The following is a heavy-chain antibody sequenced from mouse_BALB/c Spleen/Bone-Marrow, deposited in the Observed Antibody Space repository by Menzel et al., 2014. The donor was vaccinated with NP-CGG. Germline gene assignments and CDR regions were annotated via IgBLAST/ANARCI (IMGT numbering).Heavy chain of an antibody. V-gene: IGHV5-4*02. CDR1: GFTFRDYY. Sequence: EVQGVESGGGLVKPGGSLKLSCAASGFTFRDYYMFWVRQTPEKRLEWVATISDDGGNTYYRDSVKGRFTISRDNAKNKLNLQMSSLKSEDTATYHCARETGPRAMDYWGQGTSVTVSS. CDR3: ARETGPRAMDY. CDR2: ISDDGGNT. J-gene: IGHJ4*01. D-gene: IGHD4-1*01.